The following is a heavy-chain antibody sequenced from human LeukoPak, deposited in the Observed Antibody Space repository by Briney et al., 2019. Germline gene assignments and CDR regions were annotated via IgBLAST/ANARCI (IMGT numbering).Heavy chain of an antibody. V-gene: IGHV1-69*05. CDR3: ARVGVSGYTDWFDP. D-gene: IGHD3-3*01. Sequence: ASVKVSCKASGGTFSSYAISWARQASGQGLEWMGGIIPIFGTANYAQKFQGRVTITTDESTSTAYMELSSLRSEDTAVYYCARVGVSGYTDWFDPWGQGTLVTVSS. CDR1: GGTFSSYA. J-gene: IGHJ5*02. CDR2: IIPIFGTA.